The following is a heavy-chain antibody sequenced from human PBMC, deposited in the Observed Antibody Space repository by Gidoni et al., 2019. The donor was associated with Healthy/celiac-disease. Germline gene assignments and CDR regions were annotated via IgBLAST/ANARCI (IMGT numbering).Heavy chain of an antibody. Sequence: EVQLLESGGGLVQPGGSLRLSCAASGFTFSRYAMSWVRQAPGKGLEWVSAISGSGGSTYYADSVKGRFTISRDNSKNTLYLQMNSLRAEDTAVYYCARLGSYYLPNFDYWGQGTLVTVSS. J-gene: IGHJ4*02. CDR1: GFTFSRYA. D-gene: IGHD1-26*01. V-gene: IGHV3-23*01. CDR3: ARLGSYYLPNFDY. CDR2: ISGSGGST.